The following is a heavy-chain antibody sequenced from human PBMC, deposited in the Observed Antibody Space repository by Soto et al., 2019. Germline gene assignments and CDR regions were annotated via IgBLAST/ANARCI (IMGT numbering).Heavy chain of an antibody. V-gene: IGHV4-30-4*01. Sequence: LTCTVSGGSISSGDNYWTWIRQPPGKGLEWIGYIYSRGGTYYNPPLKGRVTISADTSETQFSLKLSSVSAADTAVYYCARGPSGDKIDYWGQGIQVTVS. D-gene: IGHD7-27*01. CDR2: IYSRGGT. J-gene: IGHJ4*02. CDR1: GGSISSGDNY. CDR3: ARGPSGDKIDY.